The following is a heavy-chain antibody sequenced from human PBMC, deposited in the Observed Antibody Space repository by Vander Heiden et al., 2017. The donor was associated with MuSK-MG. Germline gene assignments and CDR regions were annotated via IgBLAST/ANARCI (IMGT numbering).Heavy chain of an antibody. Sequence: QLQLQESGPRLVKTSETLSLTCTVSGGSILNSNSYWGWIRQTPGKGLEWIAYIYYTETAYYNPSLESRVTILIDTSKGQFSLRLNSVTAADTAVYYCARDRGGEYYEYGMDVWGPGTTVTVSS. D-gene: IGHD3-16*01. CDR1: GGSILNSNSY. CDR2: IYYTETA. V-gene: IGHV4-39*07. CDR3: ARDRGGEYYEYGMDV. J-gene: IGHJ6*02.